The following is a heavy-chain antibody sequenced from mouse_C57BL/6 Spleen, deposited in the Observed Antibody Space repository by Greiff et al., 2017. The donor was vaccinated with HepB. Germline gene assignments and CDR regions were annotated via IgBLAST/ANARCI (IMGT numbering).Heavy chain of an antibody. CDR2: IYPGDGDT. J-gene: IGHJ2*01. CDR3: ARTGYDGYYRFDY. CDR1: GYAFSSYW. V-gene: IGHV1-80*01. D-gene: IGHD2-3*01. Sequence: VQLQQSGAELVKPGASVKISCKASGYAFSSYWMNWVKQRPGKGLEWIGQIYPGDGDTNYNGKFKGKATLTADKSSSTAYMQLSSLTSEDSAVYFCARTGYDGYYRFDYWGQGTTLTVSS.